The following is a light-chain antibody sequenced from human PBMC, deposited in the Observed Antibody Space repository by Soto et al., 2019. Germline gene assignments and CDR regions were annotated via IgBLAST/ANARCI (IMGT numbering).Light chain of an antibody. Sequence: DIQMTQSRPSVSASVGDRVTITCRASRDVTTWLAWYHQKPGKAPNLLIYTQSSLQSGVPSRFSGSGSGTDFTLTISRLQPEDFATYYCQQTTDFPLTFGGGTKVEI. CDR2: TQS. J-gene: IGKJ4*01. V-gene: IGKV1D-12*01. CDR3: QQTTDFPLT. CDR1: RDVTTW.